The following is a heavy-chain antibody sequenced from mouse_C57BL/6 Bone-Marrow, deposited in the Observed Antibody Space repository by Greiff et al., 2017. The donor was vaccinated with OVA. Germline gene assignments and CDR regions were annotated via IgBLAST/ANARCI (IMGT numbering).Heavy chain of an antibody. D-gene: IGHD1-1*01. CDR2: IRSKSNNYAT. CDR1: GFSFNTYA. CDR3: VRLSTVCYAMDY. Sequence: GGGLVQPKGSLKLSCAASGFSFNTYAMNWVRQAPGKGLEWVARIRSKSNNYATYYADSVKDRFTISRDDSESMLYLQMNNLKTEDTAMYYCVRLSTVCYAMDYWGQGTSVTVSS. J-gene: IGHJ4*01. V-gene: IGHV10-1*01.